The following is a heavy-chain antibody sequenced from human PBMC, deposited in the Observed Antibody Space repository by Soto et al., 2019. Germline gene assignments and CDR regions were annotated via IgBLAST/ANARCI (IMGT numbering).Heavy chain of an antibody. Sequence: LSLTCAVYGGSFSGYYWSWIRQPPGKGLEWIGEINHSGSTNYNPSLKSRVTISVDTSKNQFSLKLSSVTAADTAVYYCASGRARDYYYYGMDVWGQGTTVTVSS. J-gene: IGHJ6*02. CDR2: INHSGST. V-gene: IGHV4-34*01. CDR3: ASGRARDYYYYGMDV. CDR1: GGSFSGYY.